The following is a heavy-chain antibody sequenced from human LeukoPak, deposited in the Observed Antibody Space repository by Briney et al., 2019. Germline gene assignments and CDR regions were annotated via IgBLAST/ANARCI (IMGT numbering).Heavy chain of an antibody. D-gene: IGHD4-17*01. CDR2: ISGSGDST. CDR3: AIDSTTSPPY. V-gene: IGHV3-23*01. Sequence: GGSLRLSCAASRFTFSSYGMNWVRQAPGKGLEWVSGISGSGDSTYYADSVRGRFTISRDNSKNTLYLQMNSLRTEDTAVYYCAIDSTTSPPYWGQGTLVTVSS. J-gene: IGHJ4*02. CDR1: RFTFSSYG.